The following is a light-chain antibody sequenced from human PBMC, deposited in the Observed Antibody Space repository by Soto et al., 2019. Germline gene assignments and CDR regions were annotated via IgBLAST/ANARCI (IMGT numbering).Light chain of an antibody. CDR1: QSFSSSY. CDR2: GAS. Sequence: DIVLTQSPGTPSLSPGERAALSCRASQSFSSSYLAWYQQRPGQAPRLLIYGASNRATGVPDRFSGSGSGTDFTLTISRLEPDDLAVYYCQHYDGSPPWTFGQGTRVEIK. V-gene: IGKV3-20*01. J-gene: IGKJ1*01. CDR3: QHYDGSPPWT.